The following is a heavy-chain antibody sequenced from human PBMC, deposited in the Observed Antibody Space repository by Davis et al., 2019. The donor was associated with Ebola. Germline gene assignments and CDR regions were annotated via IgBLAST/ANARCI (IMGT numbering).Heavy chain of an antibody. CDR1: GFTFSSYY. CDR2: IRYDGNNK. J-gene: IGHJ6*03. Sequence: GESLKISCAASGFTFSSYYMPWVRQAPGKGLEWVAIIRYDGNNKNYADSLKGRFTISRDNSKNTLYLQMNSLRAEDTAVYYCAKVPYYYYMDVWGKGTTVTVSS. CDR3: AKVPYYYYMDV. V-gene: IGHV3-30*02.